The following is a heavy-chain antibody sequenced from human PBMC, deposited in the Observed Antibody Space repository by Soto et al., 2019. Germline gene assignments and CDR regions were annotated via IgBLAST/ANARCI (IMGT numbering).Heavy chain of an antibody. D-gene: IGHD6-19*01. CDR2: ISYDGSNK. CDR1: VFTFSIYR. Sequence: PGGALRISCAASVFTFSIYRLRWVRQAPGRGLDPVAVISYDGSNKYYADSVNGRFTISIDNSKNTLYRQMNSLRAEDTAVYYCARDGDTGYSSGWSYYYGMDVWGQGTTVTVSS. V-gene: IGHV3-30*14. J-gene: IGHJ6*01. CDR3: ARDGDTGYSSGWSYYYGMDV.